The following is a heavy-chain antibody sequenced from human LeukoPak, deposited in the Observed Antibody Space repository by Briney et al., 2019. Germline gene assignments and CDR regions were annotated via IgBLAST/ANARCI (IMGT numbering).Heavy chain of an antibody. V-gene: IGHV1-2*02. Sequence: ASVTVSCKASGYTFTCYYMHWVCQAPGQGLEWMGWINPNSGGTNYAQKFQGRVTLTRDTSISTDYMELSRLRSDDTAAYYCARDKAAAAYDAFDIWGQGTMVTVSS. CDR1: GYTFTCYY. D-gene: IGHD6-13*01. J-gene: IGHJ3*02. CDR3: ARDKAAAAYDAFDI. CDR2: INPNSGGT.